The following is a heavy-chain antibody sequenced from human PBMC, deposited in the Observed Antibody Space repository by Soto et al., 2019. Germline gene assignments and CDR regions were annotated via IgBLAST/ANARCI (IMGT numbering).Heavy chain of an antibody. D-gene: IGHD7-27*01. Sequence: GESLRLSCAASGFTFSSYSMNWVRQAPGKGLEWVSSISSSSSYIYYADSVKGRFTISRDNAKNSLYLQMNSLRAEDTAVYYCARWGLDYYYGMDVWGQGTTVTVSS. CDR3: ARWGLDYYYGMDV. V-gene: IGHV3-21*01. CDR1: GFTFSSYS. J-gene: IGHJ6*01. CDR2: ISSSSSYI.